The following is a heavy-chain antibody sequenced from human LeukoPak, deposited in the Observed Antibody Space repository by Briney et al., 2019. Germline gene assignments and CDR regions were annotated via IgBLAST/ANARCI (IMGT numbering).Heavy chain of an antibody. CDR2: TNPNSGGT. Sequence: ASVKVSCKASGYTFTGYYMHWVRQAPGQGLEWMGWTNPNSGGTNYAQKFQGRVTMTRDTSISTAYMELSRLRSDDTAVYYCARRAAGGVVDLDYWGQGTLVTVSS. V-gene: IGHV1-2*02. CDR3: ARRAAGGVVDLDY. D-gene: IGHD2-15*01. CDR1: GYTFTGYY. J-gene: IGHJ4*02.